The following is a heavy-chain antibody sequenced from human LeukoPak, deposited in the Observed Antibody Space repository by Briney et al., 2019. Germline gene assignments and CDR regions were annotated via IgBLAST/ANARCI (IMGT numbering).Heavy chain of an antibody. Sequence: PGGSLRLSCEVSGFTFSSYWMHWVRQAPGKGLVWVSRIDSDGRSTSYADSVTGRFTMSRDNAKNTLYLQMNSLRAEDTAVYYCVRDVWGDRDSYFDYWGQGTLVTVSS. CDR3: VRDVWGDRDSYFDY. J-gene: IGHJ4*02. CDR1: GFTFSSYW. CDR2: IDSDGRST. V-gene: IGHV3-74*01. D-gene: IGHD2-21*01.